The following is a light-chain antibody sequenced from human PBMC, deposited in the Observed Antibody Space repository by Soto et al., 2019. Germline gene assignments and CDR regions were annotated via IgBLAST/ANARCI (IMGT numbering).Light chain of an antibody. Sequence: EIVMTQSPAPLSGSPREKGPLSCQASQSVSSNSAWYQQIPGQAPRLLIYGASTRATGVPARFSGSGSGTEFTLTITSLQYEDFAVYYCQQYNYWPRPFGQGNKVDIK. CDR3: QQYNYWPRP. V-gene: IGKV3-15*01. J-gene: IGKJ1*01. CDR1: QSVSSN. CDR2: GAS.